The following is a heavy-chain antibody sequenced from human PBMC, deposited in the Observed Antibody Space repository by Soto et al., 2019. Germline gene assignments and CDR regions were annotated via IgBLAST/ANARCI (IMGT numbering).Heavy chain of an antibody. D-gene: IGHD2-2*01. V-gene: IGHV1-3*01. CDR1: GYPFPSFE. CDR3: ARESNHYQDFFEN. J-gene: IGHJ4*02. CDR2: ISNAGSGNT. Sequence: ASVKVSCKTSGYPFPSFEVHWIRQAPGQRPEWMGGISNAGSGNTKYSQKFQDRLTITGDKRATTVYMALSSLTSEDTATYYCARESNHYQDFFENWGQGTQVTVSS.